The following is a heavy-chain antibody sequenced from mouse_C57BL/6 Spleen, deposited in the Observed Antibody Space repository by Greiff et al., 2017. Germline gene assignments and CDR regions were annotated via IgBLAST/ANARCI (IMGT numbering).Heavy chain of an antibody. D-gene: IGHD1-1*01. J-gene: IGHJ4*01. CDR1: GYTFTDYY. V-gene: IGHV1-19*01. CDR3: ARFGYYYGSSYVDYAMDY. Sequence: VQLKQSGPVLVKPGASVKMSCKASGYTFTDYYMNWVKQSHGKSLEWIGVINPYNGGTSYNQKFKGKATLTVDKSSSTAYMELNSLTSEDSAVYYCARFGYYYGSSYVDYAMDYWGQGTSVTVSS. CDR2: INPYNGGT.